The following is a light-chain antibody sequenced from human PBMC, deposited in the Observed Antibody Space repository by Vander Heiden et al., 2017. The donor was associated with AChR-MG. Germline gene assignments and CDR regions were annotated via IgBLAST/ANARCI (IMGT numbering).Light chain of an antibody. J-gene: IGLJ3*02. CDR2: DIS. CDR3: SSDTSSSALV. Sequence: QSALPQPAPVSGSPGQSVTISCTGTSSNVGGYNYVSWYQQHPSKAPILMIYDISKRPSVVSNLFAGSKAANTASLTISGRQAEDEADYYCSSDTSSSALVFGGGTKLTVL. V-gene: IGLV2-14*03. CDR1: SSNVGGYNY.